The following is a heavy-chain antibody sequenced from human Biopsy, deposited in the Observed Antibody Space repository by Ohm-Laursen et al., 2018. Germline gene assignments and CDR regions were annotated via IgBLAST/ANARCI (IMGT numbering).Heavy chain of an antibody. CDR1: GDRFSNYP. V-gene: IGHV1-69*06. J-gene: IGHJ6*02. CDR3: ARDAELLAIGLDYNFGMVV. CDR2: IILIFNTP. Sequence: SVKASCKVSGDRFSNYPTRWVRQAPGQGLEWMGGIILIFNTPKSAQRLQGRVTITADRSTTTASMELSRLRSEDTAVYYWARDAELLAIGLDYNFGMVVWGQGTTVTVSS. D-gene: IGHD1-14*01.